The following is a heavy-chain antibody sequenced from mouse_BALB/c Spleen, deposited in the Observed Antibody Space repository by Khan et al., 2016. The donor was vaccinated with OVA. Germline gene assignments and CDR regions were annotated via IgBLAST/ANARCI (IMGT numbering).Heavy chain of an antibody. CDR1: GYSITSDSA. J-gene: IGHJ3*01. V-gene: IGHV3-2*02. CDR3: AMKDYDNYDPVTY. CDR2: INSSGNP. D-gene: IGHD2-4*01. Sequence: EVQLQESGPGLVKPSQSLSLTCTVTGYSITSDSAWNWIRQFPGNQLEWMGYINSSGNPRFNPSLTSRTSIPRDTSTHPFFLQLTYVTSEDTATYYGAMKDYDNYDPVTYRGQGTLVTVAA.